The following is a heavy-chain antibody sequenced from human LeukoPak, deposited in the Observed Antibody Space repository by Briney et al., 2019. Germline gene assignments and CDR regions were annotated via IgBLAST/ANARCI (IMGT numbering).Heavy chain of an antibody. D-gene: IGHD1-1*01. J-gene: IGHJ5*02. CDR2: IYYSGST. V-gene: IGHV4-59*01. CDR3: PRAPTTGDRAPSSWFDP. Sequence: SETLSLTCTVSGGSISSYYWSWIRQPPGKGLEWIGYIYYSGSTNYNPSLKSRVPISVDTSKNQSSLKLSAVTAADPAVYYCPRAPTTGDRAPSSWFDPWGEGTLVTVSS. CDR1: GGSISSYY.